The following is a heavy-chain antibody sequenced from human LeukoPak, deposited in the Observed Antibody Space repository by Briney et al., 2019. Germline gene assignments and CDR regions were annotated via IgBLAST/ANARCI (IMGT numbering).Heavy chain of an antibody. CDR2: VDSSGNT. CDR3: ARQTGSGLFILP. D-gene: IGHD3/OR15-3a*01. Sequence: SETLSLTCSVSVVSMNGYYWSWLRQSAGNRLEWIGHVDSSGNTYYNASLKSQVSISIDTSKNQFSLRLTSVTAADTAVYYCARQTGSGLFILPGGQGTLVTVSS. J-gene: IGHJ4*02. CDR1: VVSMNGYY. V-gene: IGHV4-4*07.